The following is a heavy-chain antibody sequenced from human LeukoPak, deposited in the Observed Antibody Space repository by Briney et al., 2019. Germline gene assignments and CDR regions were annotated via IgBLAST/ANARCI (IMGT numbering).Heavy chain of an antibody. CDR1: GFTLRSYE. D-gene: IGHD3-10*01. CDR3: ATDSYVSGSYYRLFY. CDR2: ISSSGSTI. V-gene: IGHV3-48*03. J-gene: IGHJ4*02. Sequence: GGSLRLSCAASGFTLRSYEMNWVRQAPGKGLEWVSYISSSGSTIYYADSVKGRFTISRDNAKNTLYLQMNNLRAEDTAIYYCATDSYVSGSYYRLFYWGQGTLVTVSS.